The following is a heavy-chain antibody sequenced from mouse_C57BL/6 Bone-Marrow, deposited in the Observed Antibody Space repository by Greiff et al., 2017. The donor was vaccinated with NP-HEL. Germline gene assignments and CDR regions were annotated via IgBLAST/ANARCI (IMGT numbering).Heavy chain of an antibody. CDR1: GYTFTSYC. J-gene: IGHJ4*01. CDR2: IYPGSGST. CDR3: ARNYYGRYYYAMDD. V-gene: IGHV1-55*01. Sequence: VQLQQPGAELVKPGASVKMSCKASGYTFTSYCITWVKQRPGQGLEWIGDIYPGSGSTNYTEKFKSKATLTVDTSSSTAYMQLSSLTSEDSAVYYCARNYYGRYYYAMDDWGQGTSVTVSS. D-gene: IGHD1-1*01.